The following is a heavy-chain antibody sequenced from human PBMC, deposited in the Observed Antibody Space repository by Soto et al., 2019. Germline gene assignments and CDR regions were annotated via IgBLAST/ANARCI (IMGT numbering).Heavy chain of an antibody. Sequence: ASVKVSCKASGYTFTGYYMHWVRQAPGQGLEWMGWINPNSGGTNYAQKFQGRVTMTRDTSISTAYMELSRLRSDDTAVYYCASLGYCSSTSCYTVTYYYYGMDVWGQGTTVTVYS. D-gene: IGHD2-2*02. CDR3: ASLGYCSSTSCYTVTYYYYGMDV. V-gene: IGHV1-2*02. J-gene: IGHJ6*02. CDR2: INPNSGGT. CDR1: GYTFTGYY.